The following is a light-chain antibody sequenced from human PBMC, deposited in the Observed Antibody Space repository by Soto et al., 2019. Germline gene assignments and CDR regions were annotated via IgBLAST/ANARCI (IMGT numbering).Light chain of an antibody. V-gene: IGKV4-1*01. CDR1: QSVLNNSNRKNF. Sequence: DIVVTQSPASLAVSLGERATINCRSSQSVLNNSNRKNFLAWYQQKPGQPPKLLFYWASTREIGVPARFSGSGSGADFTLTISGLQAEDVGVYYCQQYYSLPYTSRPGTK. J-gene: IGKJ2*01. CDR2: WAS. CDR3: QQYYSLPYT.